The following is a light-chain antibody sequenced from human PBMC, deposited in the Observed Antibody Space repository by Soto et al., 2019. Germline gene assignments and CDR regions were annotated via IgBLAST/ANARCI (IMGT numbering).Light chain of an antibody. V-gene: IGKV1-39*01. CDR2: AAS. CDR1: QSISSY. J-gene: IGKJ1*01. Sequence: THMTQSPSSLSVYEGDRVTITCRASQSISSYLNWYQQRPGKAPKFLIYAASSLQSGVPSRFSGSGSGTDFTLTISSLQPEDFATYFCQQSYNIPLTFGQGTKVDI. CDR3: QQSYNIPLT.